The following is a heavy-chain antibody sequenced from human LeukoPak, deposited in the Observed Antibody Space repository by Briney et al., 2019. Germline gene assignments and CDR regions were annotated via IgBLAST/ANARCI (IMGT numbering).Heavy chain of an antibody. CDR3: ARRNDFDI. CDR1: GGSISGDH. CDR2: IYYSGNT. J-gene: IGHJ3*02. V-gene: IGHV4-59*08. Sequence: SETLSLTCTVSGGSISGDHWNWIRQPPGKGLEWIGNIYYSGNTNYNPSLKIRVNISVDTYKNQFSLKLSSVTAADTAVYYCARRNDFDIWGQGTMVTVSS.